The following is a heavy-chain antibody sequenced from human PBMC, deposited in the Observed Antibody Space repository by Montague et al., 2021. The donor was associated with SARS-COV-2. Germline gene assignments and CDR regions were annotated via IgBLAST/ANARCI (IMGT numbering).Heavy chain of an antibody. Sequence: SLRLSCAGSGFIFSNYAMHWVRQAPGKGPEWLAVISSDGDHKYCADSVQGRLTISRDNSKKTLYLQVNSLRPEDTAVYFCAKDQGQLWFNELSGNWLDPWGQGTLVTVSS. CDR1: GFIFSNYA. J-gene: IGHJ5*02. V-gene: IGHV3-30-3*02. D-gene: IGHD3-10*01. CDR3: AKDQGQLWFNELSGNWLDP. CDR2: ISSDGDHK.